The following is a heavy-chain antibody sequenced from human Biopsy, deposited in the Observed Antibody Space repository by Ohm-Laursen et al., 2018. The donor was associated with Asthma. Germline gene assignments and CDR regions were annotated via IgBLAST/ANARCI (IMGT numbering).Heavy chain of an antibody. CDR2: ISVYNGNT. CDR1: GYTFNSAG. D-gene: IGHD3-10*01. J-gene: IGHJ6*02. CDR3: ARAVDYSHYYGIDV. Sequence: GSSVKVSCKTSGYTFNSAGITWVRQAPGQGLEWMGWISVYNGNTKVAQKLQDRVTMITDTSTSTAYMGSRSLRSDDMAVYFCARAVDYSHYYGIDVWGQGTTVTVS. V-gene: IGHV1-18*03.